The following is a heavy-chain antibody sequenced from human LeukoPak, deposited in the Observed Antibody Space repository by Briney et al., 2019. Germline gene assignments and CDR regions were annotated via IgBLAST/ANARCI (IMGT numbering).Heavy chain of an antibody. V-gene: IGHV3-66*01. CDR1: GFTVSSNY. J-gene: IGHJ5*02. CDR3: MALYGSP. D-gene: IGHD2-15*01. Sequence: GGSLRLSCAASGFTVSSNYMSWVRQASGKGLEWVSVIYSGGSTYYADSVKSRFTISRDNSKNTLYLQMNSLRAEDTAVYYCMALYGSPWGQGTLVTVSS. CDR2: IYSGGST.